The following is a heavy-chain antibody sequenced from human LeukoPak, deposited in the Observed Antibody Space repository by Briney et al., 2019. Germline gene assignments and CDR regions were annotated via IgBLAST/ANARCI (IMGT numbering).Heavy chain of an antibody. V-gene: IGHV3-23*01. J-gene: IGHJ4*02. CDR2: ISGSGGST. Sequence: PGWSLRLSCAAPGFTFSSYAMSWVRQAPGKGPEWVSAISGSGGSTYYADSVKGRFTVSRDNSKNTLYLQMNSLRAEDTAVYYCAKDRGVYYDSSGYYAGVFDYWGQGTLVTVSS. CDR1: GFTFSSYA. CDR3: AKDRGVYYDSSGYYAGVFDY. D-gene: IGHD3-22*01.